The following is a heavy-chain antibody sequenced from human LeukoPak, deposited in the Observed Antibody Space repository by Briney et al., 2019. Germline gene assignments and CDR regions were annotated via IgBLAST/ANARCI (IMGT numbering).Heavy chain of an antibody. Sequence: SVTLSLLCSVCVHPHNRHYWHWPPDSPGEGVVCIGYAFYSIPTTSYNPSLRNRVAISLDTANNQFSLRLTSVTAADTAIYYCVRSGMNYESAIWSPGTLVTVSS. J-gene: IGHJ4*02. CDR2: AFYSIPTT. V-gene: IGHV4-59*07. CDR3: VRSGMNYESAI. CDR1: VHPHNRHY. D-gene: IGHD3-16*01.